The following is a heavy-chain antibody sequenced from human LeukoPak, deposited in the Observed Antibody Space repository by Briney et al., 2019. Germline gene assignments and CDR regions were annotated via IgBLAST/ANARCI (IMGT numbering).Heavy chain of an antibody. CDR3: ARGYSSGWWATNWFDP. D-gene: IGHD6-19*01. J-gene: IGHJ5*02. Sequence: SETLSLTRTVSGGSVSSGSYYWSWIRQPPGKGLEWIGYIYYSGSTNYNPSLKSRVTISVDTSKNQFSLKLSSVTAADTAVYYCARGYSSGWWATNWFDPWGQGTLVTVSS. CDR1: GGSVSSGSYY. V-gene: IGHV4-61*01. CDR2: IYYSGST.